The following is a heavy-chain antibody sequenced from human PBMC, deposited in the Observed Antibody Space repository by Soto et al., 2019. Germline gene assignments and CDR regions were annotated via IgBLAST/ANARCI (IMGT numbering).Heavy chain of an antibody. V-gene: IGHV4-34*01. CDR1: GGSFSGYY. J-gene: IGHJ6*02. CDR3: ARGDGSSSFGYYYYYGMDV. D-gene: IGHD6-6*01. Sequence: PSETLSLTCAVYGGSFSGYYWSWIRQPPGKGLEWIGEINHSGSTNYNPSLKSRVTISVDTSKNQFSLKLSSVTAADTAVYYCARGDGSSSFGYYYYYGMDVWGQGTTVT. CDR2: INHSGST.